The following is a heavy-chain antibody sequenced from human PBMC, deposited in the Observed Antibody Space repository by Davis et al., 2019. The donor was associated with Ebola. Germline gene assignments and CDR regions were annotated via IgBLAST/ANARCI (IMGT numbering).Heavy chain of an antibody. J-gene: IGHJ4*02. V-gene: IGHV3-53*05. D-gene: IGHD6-19*01. Sequence: GESLKISCAVSGFAVSSNHMSWVRQAPGKGPEWVSVIYDQSSAYADAVRGRFIISRDKSNNTLYLQMNSLRVDDTAVYYCATTQWLREFDNWGQGTLVTVSS. CDR1: GFAVSSNH. CDR2: IYDQSS. CDR3: ATTQWLREFDN.